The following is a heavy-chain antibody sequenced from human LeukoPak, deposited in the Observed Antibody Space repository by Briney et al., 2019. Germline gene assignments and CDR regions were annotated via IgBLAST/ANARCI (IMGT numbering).Heavy chain of an antibody. CDR3: ARVSHADSGWDY. CDR1: GFTFSSYA. Sequence: PGGSLRLSCAASGFTFSSYAMSWVRQAPGKGLEWVSAISGSGDSTYYADSVKGRFTISRDNAKNSLYLQMNSLRAEDTAVYYCARVSHADSGWDYWGQGTLVTVSS. J-gene: IGHJ4*02. V-gene: IGHV3-23*01. CDR2: ISGSGDST. D-gene: IGHD2-15*01.